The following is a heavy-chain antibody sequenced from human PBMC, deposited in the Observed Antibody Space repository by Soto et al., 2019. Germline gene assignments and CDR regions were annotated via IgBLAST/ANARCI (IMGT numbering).Heavy chain of an antibody. Sequence: PSETLSLTXAVYGGSFSGYYWSWIRQPPGKGLEWIGEINHSGSTNYDPSLKSRVTISVDTSKNQFSLKLSSVTAADTAVYYCARREMATILFDYWGQGTLVTVSS. CDR3: ARREMATILFDY. CDR1: GGSFSGYY. V-gene: IGHV4-34*01. CDR2: INHSGST. D-gene: IGHD5-12*01. J-gene: IGHJ4*02.